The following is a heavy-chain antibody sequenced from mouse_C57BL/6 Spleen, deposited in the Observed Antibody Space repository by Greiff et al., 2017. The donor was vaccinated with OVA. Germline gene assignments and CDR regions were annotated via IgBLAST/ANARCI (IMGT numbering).Heavy chain of an antibody. CDR2: IDPSDSET. D-gene: IGHD2-1*01. CDR1: GYTFTSYW. CDR3: ARVYGNYRFDY. J-gene: IGHJ2*01. Sequence: QVQLKQPGAELVRPGSSVKLSCKASGYTFTSYWMHWVKQRPIQGLEWIGNIDPSDSETHYNQKFKDKATLTVDKSSSTAYMQLSSLTSEDSAVYYCARVYGNYRFDYWGQGTTLTVSS. V-gene: IGHV1-52*01.